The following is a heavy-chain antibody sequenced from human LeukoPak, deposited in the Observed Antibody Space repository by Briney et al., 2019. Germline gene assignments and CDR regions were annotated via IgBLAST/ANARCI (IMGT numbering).Heavy chain of an antibody. CDR3: ARVGSADDAFDI. Sequence: PGRSLRLSCAASGFTFSSYAMHWVRQAPGKGLEWVAVISYDGSNKYYADSVKGRFTISRDNSKNTLYLQMNSLRAEDTAVYYCARVGSADDAFDIWGQGTMVTVSS. D-gene: IGHD5-12*01. CDR2: ISYDGSNK. CDR1: GFTFSSYA. V-gene: IGHV3-30-3*01. J-gene: IGHJ3*02.